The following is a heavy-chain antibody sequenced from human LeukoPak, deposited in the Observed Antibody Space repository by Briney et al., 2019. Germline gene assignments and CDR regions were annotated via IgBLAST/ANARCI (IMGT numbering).Heavy chain of an antibody. CDR1: GFTFDDYA. D-gene: IGHD1-26*01. J-gene: IGHJ4*02. Sequence: GRSLRLSCAASGFTFDDYAMHWVRQAPGKGLEWVAGISWNSGSIGYADSVKGRFTISRGNAKNSLYLQMNSLRAEDTAVYYCARAVWELLTYFDYWGQGTLVTVSS. CDR3: ARAVWELLTYFDY. CDR2: ISWNSGSI. V-gene: IGHV3-9*01.